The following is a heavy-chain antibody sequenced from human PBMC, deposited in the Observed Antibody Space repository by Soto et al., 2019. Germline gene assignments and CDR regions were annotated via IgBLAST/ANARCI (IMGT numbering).Heavy chain of an antibody. CDR3: AREDYDTSCYSSQYFPH. V-gene: IGHV1-69*01. Sequence: QVQLVQSGAEVKKAGSSVKVSCKASGGTFNNYAISWVRQAPGQGLEWMGGISPLSATTKYAQRFEDRVSITADEFTTTAYMEMSSLRSEDTAVYYCAREDYDTSCYSSQYFPHWGQGTLVTVFS. CDR1: GGTFNNYA. J-gene: IGHJ1*01. D-gene: IGHD3-22*01. CDR2: ISPLSATT.